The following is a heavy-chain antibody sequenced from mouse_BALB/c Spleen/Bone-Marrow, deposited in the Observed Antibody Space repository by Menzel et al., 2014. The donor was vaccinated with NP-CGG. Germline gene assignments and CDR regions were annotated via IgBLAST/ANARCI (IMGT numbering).Heavy chain of an antibody. D-gene: IGHD1-1*01. CDR2: INPDSSTI. Sequence: VQLQQSGGGLVQPGGSLKLSCAASGFDFSGYWMSWVRQAPGKGLEWIGEINPDSSTINYTPSLKDKFIISRDNAKNTLYLQMSKVRSEDTALYYCARLYYYGLQDYWGQGTTLTVSS. CDR1: GFDFSGYW. J-gene: IGHJ2*01. CDR3: ARLYYYGLQDY. V-gene: IGHV4-1*02.